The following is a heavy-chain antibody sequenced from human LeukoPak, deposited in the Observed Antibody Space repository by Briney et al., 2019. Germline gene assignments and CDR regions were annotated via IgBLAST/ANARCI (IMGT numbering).Heavy chain of an antibody. Sequence: SETLSLTCTVSGGSISSYYWSWIRQPPGKGLEWIGRIYTSGSTNYNPSLKSRVTMSVDTSKNQFSLKLSSVTAADTAVYYCARMGYCSGGSCYTPDYWGQGTLVTVSS. V-gene: IGHV4-4*07. J-gene: IGHJ4*02. CDR2: IYTSGST. CDR1: GGSISSYY. D-gene: IGHD2-15*01. CDR3: ARMGYCSGGSCYTPDY.